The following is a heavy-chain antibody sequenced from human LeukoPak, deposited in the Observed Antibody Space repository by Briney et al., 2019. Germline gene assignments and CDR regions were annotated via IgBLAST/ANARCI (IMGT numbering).Heavy chain of an antibody. V-gene: IGHV1-69*04. CDR1: GGTFSSYA. CDR2: IIPILGIA. Sequence: ASVKVSCKASGGTFSSYAISWVRQAPGQGLEWMGRIIPILGIANYAQKFQGRVTITADKSTSTAYMELSSLRSEDTAVYYCARDHDSHYDILTGPDYWGQGTLVTVSS. D-gene: IGHD3-9*01. J-gene: IGHJ4*02. CDR3: ARDHDSHYDILTGPDY.